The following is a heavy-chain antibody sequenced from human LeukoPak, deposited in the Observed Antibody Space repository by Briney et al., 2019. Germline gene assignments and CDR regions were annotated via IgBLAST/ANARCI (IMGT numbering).Heavy chain of an antibody. V-gene: IGHV3-48*04. CDR3: ARIDGPTVFTYYMDL. CDR2: IGPRSETI. J-gene: IGHJ6*03. CDR1: GFSFNRRG. Sequence: PGESLRLSCATSGFSFNRRGMNWVRHPPGKGLEWVSYIGPRSETIYYAEPVKGRFTVSRDDSKDSLYLQMHTLRAEDTAVYYCARIDGPTVFTYYMDLWGKGTTVTVAS. D-gene: IGHD3-16*01.